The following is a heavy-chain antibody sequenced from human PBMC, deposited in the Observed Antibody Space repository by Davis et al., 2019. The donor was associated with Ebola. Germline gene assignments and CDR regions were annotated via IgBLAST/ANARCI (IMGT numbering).Heavy chain of an antibody. V-gene: IGHV3-53*04. Sequence: STYYADSVKGRFTISRHNSKNTLYLQMHSLRAEDTAVYYCARDREYGYYGMDVWGQGTTVTVSS. CDR2: ST. CDR3: ARDREYGYYGMDV. J-gene: IGHJ6*02. D-gene: IGHD2/OR15-2a*01.